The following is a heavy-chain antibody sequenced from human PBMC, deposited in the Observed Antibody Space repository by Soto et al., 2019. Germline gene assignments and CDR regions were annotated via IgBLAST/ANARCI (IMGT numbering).Heavy chain of an antibody. CDR2: IYPGDSET. D-gene: IGHD1-20*01. J-gene: IGHJ5*02. CDR1: GYSFSSYW. CDR3: ATGRYNWNQNWFDP. Sequence: PGESLKISCKDSGYSFSSYWIGWVRQMPGKGLEWMGIIYPGDSETRYSPSFQGQVTISADKSISTAYLQWSSLKASDTAMYYCATGRYNWNQNWFDPWGQGTLVTVSS. V-gene: IGHV5-51*01.